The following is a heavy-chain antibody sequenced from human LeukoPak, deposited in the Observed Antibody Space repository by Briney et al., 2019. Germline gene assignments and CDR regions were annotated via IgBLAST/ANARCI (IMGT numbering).Heavy chain of an antibody. V-gene: IGHV4-4*02. Sequence: SETLSLTCDVSGGSRINAGWWSWVRQPPGKGLEWIGEIFHSGNTKYNPSLESRVTISVDKSNHQFTLETKSVTAADTAIYYCARDLGYYYGLDIWSRGTTVTVSS. CDR3: ARDLGYYYGLDI. CDR1: GGSRINAGW. J-gene: IGHJ6*02. CDR2: IFHSGNT. D-gene: IGHD3-16*01.